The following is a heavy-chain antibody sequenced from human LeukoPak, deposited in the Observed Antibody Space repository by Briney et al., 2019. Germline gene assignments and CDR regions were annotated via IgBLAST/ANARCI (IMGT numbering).Heavy chain of an antibody. D-gene: IGHD6-19*01. CDR1: GFTFSSYG. CDR3: AKDKFSSGWTIDY. CDR2: IWYDGSNK. J-gene: IGHJ4*02. Sequence: GGSLRLSCAASGFTFSSYGMHWVRQAPGKGLEWVAVIWYDGSNKYYADSVKGRFTISRDNSKNTLYLQMNSLRAEDTAVYHCAKDKFSSGWTIDYWGQGILVTVSS. V-gene: IGHV3-33*06.